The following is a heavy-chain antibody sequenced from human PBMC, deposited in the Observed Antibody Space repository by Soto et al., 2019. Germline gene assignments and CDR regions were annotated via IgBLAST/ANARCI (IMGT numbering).Heavy chain of an antibody. D-gene: IGHD2-8*02. J-gene: IGHJ4*02. CDR1: GFTVSSYG. CDR2: ISRDGGTK. CDR3: TGEVASGY. V-gene: IGHV3-30*03. Sequence: GGSLRLSCAVSGFTVSSYGMHWVRQAPGKGLEWVAVISRDGGTKFYADSVKGRFTISKDNSRNTLFLEMNSLRGDDMAVYYCTGEVASGYWGQGT.